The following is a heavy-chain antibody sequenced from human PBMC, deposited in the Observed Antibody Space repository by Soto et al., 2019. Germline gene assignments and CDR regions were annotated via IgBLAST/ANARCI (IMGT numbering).Heavy chain of an antibody. CDR1: GFSFVDYW. J-gene: IGHJ4*02. CDR2: MTGDGRTT. CDR3: ATAEVDY. Sequence: LRLSFAASGFSFVDYWIHWVRQPPGKGPEWVSRMTGDGRTTQYADSVKGRFTASRDNAKSTLYLQMNSLRAEDTAVYYCATAEVDYWGPGTLVTVSS. V-gene: IGHV3-74*03.